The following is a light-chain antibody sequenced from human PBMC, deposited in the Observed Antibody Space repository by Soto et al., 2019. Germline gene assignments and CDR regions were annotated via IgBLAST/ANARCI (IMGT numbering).Light chain of an antibody. V-gene: IGLV2-23*01. CDR1: SSDVGSYNL. CDR3: CSYARGSTYV. J-gene: IGLJ1*01. CDR2: EGS. Sequence: QSVLTQPASVSGSPGQSITISCTGTSSDVGSYNLVSWYQQHPGKVPQLMIYEGSKRPSGVSNRFSGSKSGNTASLTISGLQDEDEADYYCCSYARGSTYVFGTGTKVTVL.